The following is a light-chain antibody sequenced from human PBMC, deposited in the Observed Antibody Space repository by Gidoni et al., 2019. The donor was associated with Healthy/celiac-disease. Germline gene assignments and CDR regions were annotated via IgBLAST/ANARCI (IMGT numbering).Light chain of an antibody. CDR1: QSRVYSDVNTY. J-gene: IGKJ2*01. Sequence: DVVITLSPLSLPVTFGQPASISCRSRQSRVYSDVNTYLHWFQQTPGQSPRRLIYKVSNRDSGVPDRFSGSGSGTDFTLKISRVEAEDFGVYYCMQGTHWPPGDTFXQXTKLEIK. CDR3: MQGTHWPPGDT. CDR2: KVS. V-gene: IGKV2-30*01.